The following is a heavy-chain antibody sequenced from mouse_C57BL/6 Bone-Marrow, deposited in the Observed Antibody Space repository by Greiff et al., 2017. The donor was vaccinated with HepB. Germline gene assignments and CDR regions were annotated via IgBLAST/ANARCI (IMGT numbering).Heavy chain of an antibody. J-gene: IGHJ2*01. CDR2: INPNNGGT. V-gene: IGHV1-26*01. CDR1: GYTFTDYY. CDR3: ARLRRNFDY. Sequence: EVQLQQSGPELVKPGASVKISCKASGYTFTDYYMNWVKQSHGKSLEWIGDINPNNGGTSYNQKFKGKATLTVDKSSSTAYMELRSLTSEDSAVYYCARLRRNFDYWGQGTTLTVSS. D-gene: IGHD2-12*01.